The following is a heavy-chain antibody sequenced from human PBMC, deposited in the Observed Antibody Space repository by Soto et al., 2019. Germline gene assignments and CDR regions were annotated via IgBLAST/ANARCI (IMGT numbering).Heavy chain of an antibody. V-gene: IGHV5-10-1*01. J-gene: IGHJ6*02. CDR2: IDPSDSYT. CDR3: PKRDLAAGYRMDV. CDR1: GYSFTSYW. Sequence: PGESLKISCKGSGYSFTSYWISWVRHMPGKGLEWMGRIDPSDSYTNYSPSFQGHVTISADKSISTAYLQWSSLKASDTAMYSCPKRDLAAGYRMDVSTRGTTLPVSS.